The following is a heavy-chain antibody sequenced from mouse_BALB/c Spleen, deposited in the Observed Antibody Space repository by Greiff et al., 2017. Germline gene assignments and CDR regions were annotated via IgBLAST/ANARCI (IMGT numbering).Heavy chain of an antibody. CDR3: ARRPYDYAMDY. Sequence: EVQLVESGGGLVQPGGSRKLSCAASGFTFSSFGMHWVRQAPEKGLEWVAYISSGSSTIYYADTVKGRFTISRDNPKNTLFLQMTSLRSEDTAMYYCARRPYDYAMDYWGQGTSVTVSS. V-gene: IGHV5-17*02. J-gene: IGHJ4*01. CDR1: GFTFSSFG. CDR2: ISSGSSTI.